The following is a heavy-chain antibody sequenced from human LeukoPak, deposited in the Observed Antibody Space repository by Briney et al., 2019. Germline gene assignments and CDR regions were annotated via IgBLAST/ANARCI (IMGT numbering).Heavy chain of an antibody. J-gene: IGHJ5*02. V-gene: IGHV4-59*08. CDR1: GGSISSHY. CDR3: ARLSGDYYDSSGYNP. Sequence: SETLSLTCTVSGGSISSHYWSWFRQPPGKGPEWIAYIYYSGRTNYNPSLKSRVTISVDTSKNQFSLKLSSVTAADTAVYYCARLSGDYYDSSGYNPWGQGTLVTVSS. CDR2: IYYSGRT. D-gene: IGHD3-22*01.